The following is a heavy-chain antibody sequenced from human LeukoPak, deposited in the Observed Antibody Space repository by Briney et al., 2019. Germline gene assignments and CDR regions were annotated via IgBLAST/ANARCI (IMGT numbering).Heavy chain of an antibody. CDR1: GGSISSSNFY. CDR3: ARGIFPFFPIAVAGNYYYYYMDV. V-gene: IGHV4-39*07. D-gene: IGHD6-19*01. CDR2: IYHSGST. J-gene: IGHJ6*03. Sequence: SETLSLTCTVSGGSISSSNFYWGWIRQPPGKGLEWIGSIYHSGSTYYNPSLKSRVTISVDTSKNQFSLKLSSVTAADTAVYYCARGIFPFFPIAVAGNYYYYYMDVWGKGTTVTVSS.